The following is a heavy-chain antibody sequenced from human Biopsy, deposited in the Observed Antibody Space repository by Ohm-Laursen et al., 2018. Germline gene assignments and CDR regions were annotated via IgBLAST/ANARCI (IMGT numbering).Heavy chain of an antibody. CDR3: ARAGPYYSDF. CDR2: IGSDARST. CDR1: GFTFSNYA. J-gene: IGHJ4*02. V-gene: IGHV3-23*01. Sequence: SLRLSCTASGFTFSNYAMGWVRQAPGKGLECVSSIGSDARSTLYADSGQGRFTISRDNSKNTLYLQIDNLRAEDTALYYCARAGPYYSDFWGQGTLVTVSS.